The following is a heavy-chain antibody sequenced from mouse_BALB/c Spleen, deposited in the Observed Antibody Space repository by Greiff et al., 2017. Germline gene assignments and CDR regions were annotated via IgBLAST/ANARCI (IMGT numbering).Heavy chain of an antibody. J-gene: IGHJ1*01. CDR1: GFTFSSYA. Sequence: EVHLVESGGGLVKPGGSLKLSCAASGFTFSSYAMSWVRQTPEKRLEWVATISSGGSYTYYPDSVKGRFTISRDNAKNTLYLQMSSLRSEDTAMYYCARGITTVGGDWYFDVWGAGTTVTVSS. D-gene: IGHD1-1*01. CDR3: ARGITTVGGDWYFDV. V-gene: IGHV5-9-3*01. CDR2: ISSGGSYT.